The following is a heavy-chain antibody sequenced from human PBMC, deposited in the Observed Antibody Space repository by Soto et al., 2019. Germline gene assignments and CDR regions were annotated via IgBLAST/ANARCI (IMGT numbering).Heavy chain of an antibody. CDR3: AIHPHDFWSGYRDYYYYYGMDV. CDR2: IYPGDSDT. D-gene: IGHD3-3*01. V-gene: IGHV5-51*01. CDR1: GYSFTSYW. Sequence: PGESLKISCKGSGYSFTSYWIGWVRQMPGKGLEWMGIIYPGDSDTRYSPSFQGQVTISADKSISTAYLQWSSLKASDTAMYYCAIHPHDFWSGYRDYYYYYGMDVWGQGTTVTVSS. J-gene: IGHJ6*02.